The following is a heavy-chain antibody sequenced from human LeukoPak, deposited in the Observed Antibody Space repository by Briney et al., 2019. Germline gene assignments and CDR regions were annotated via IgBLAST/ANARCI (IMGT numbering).Heavy chain of an antibody. D-gene: IGHD4-17*01. J-gene: IGHJ3*02. V-gene: IGHV1-69*13. Sequence: SVKVSCKASGGTFSNYAISWVRQAPGQGLEWMGGIIPIFGTANYAQKFQGRVTITADESTSTAYMELSSLRSEDTAVYYCAREVGSDYGDYVGAFDIWGQGTMVTVSS. CDR1: GGTFSNYA. CDR2: IIPIFGTA. CDR3: AREVGSDYGDYVGAFDI.